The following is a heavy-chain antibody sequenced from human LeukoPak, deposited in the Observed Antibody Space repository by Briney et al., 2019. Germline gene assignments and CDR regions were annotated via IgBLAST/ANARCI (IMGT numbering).Heavy chain of an antibody. V-gene: IGHV3-30*02. CDR3: ANVPAAPPGGR. D-gene: IGHD2-2*01. Sequence: GGSLRLSCAASGLTFSSYGMHWVRQAPGKGLEWVAFIRYDGSNKYYADSVKGRFTISRDNSKNTLYPQMNSLRAEDTAVYYCANVPAAPPGGRWGQGTLVTVSS. J-gene: IGHJ4*02. CDR2: IRYDGSNK. CDR1: GLTFSSYG.